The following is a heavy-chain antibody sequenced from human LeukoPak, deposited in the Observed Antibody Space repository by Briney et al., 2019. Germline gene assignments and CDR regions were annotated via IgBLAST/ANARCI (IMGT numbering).Heavy chain of an antibody. J-gene: IGHJ4*02. CDR3: ARALRIYYYFDY. CDR2: FSPSGGGT. Sequence: GGTLRLSCAASGFTFSSYGMSWVRQAPGKGLEWVSAFSPSGGGTYYADSVKGRFTISRDNSKNTLYLQMNSLRAEDTAVYYCARALRIYYYFDYWGQGTLVTVSS. CDR1: GFTFSSYG. D-gene: IGHD1-26*01. V-gene: IGHV3-23*01.